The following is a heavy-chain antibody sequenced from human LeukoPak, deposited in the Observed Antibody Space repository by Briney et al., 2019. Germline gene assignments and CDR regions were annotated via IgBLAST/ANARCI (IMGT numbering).Heavy chain of an antibody. CDR2: IKQDESEK. V-gene: IGHV3-7*01. Sequence: GGSLRLSCAASGFTFSSYWMSWVRQAPGMGLVWVANIKQDESEKYYVDSVKGRFTISRDNAKNSLYLQMNSLRAEDTAVYYCASGPHYDILTGLSDYWGQGTLVTVSS. CDR1: GFTFSSYW. CDR3: ASGPHYDILTGLSDY. D-gene: IGHD3-9*01. J-gene: IGHJ4*02.